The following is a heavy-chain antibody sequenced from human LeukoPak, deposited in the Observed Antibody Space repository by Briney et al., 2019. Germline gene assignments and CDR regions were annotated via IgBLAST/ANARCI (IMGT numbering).Heavy chain of an antibody. CDR1: GGTFSSYA. CDR2: IIPIFGTA. CDR3: AREGGGYSYGSQDP. D-gene: IGHD5-18*01. Sequence: ASVKVSCKASGGTFSSYAISWVRQAPGQGLEWMGRIIPIFGTANYAQKFQGRVTITTGESTSTAYMELSSLRSEDTAVYYCAREGGGYSYGSQDPWGQGTLVTVSS. J-gene: IGHJ5*02. V-gene: IGHV1-69*05.